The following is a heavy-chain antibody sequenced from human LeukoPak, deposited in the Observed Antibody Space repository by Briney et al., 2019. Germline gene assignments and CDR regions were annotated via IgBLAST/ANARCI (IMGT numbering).Heavy chain of an antibody. Sequence: GGSLRLSCAASGFTFSSYSMNWVRQAPGKGLEWVSSISSSSSYIYYADSVKGRFTISRDNAKNSLYLQMNSLRAEDTAVYYCAGDLGLYCGSSSCPLDYWGQGTLVTVSS. V-gene: IGHV3-21*01. CDR3: AGDLGLYCGSSSCPLDY. J-gene: IGHJ4*02. CDR2: ISSSSSYI. CDR1: GFTFSSYS. D-gene: IGHD2-2*01.